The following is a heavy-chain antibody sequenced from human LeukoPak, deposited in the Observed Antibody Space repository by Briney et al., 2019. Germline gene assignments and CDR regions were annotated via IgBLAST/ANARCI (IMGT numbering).Heavy chain of an antibody. J-gene: IGHJ4*02. CDR2: IYYSGST. Sequence: SETLSLTCTVSGGSLSTGGYYWSWIRQHPGKGLEWLGYIYYSGSTYYNPSLKSRVTISVDTSKKQFSLKLTSVTAADTAVYYCARGDSYGYGLDYWGQGTLVTVSS. CDR1: GGSLSTGGYY. V-gene: IGHV4-31*03. D-gene: IGHD5-18*01. CDR3: ARGDSYGYGLDY.